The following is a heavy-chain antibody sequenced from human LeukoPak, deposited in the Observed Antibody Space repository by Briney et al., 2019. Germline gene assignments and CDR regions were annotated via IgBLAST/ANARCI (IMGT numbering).Heavy chain of an antibody. CDR2: INSDGSST. J-gene: IGHJ4*02. V-gene: IGHV3-74*01. Sequence: PGGSLILSCAASGFTFSSYWMHWVRQAPGEGLVWVSRINSDGSSTSYADSVKGRFTISRDNAKNTLYLQMNSLRAEDTAVYYCAREIFDGYNSEPDYWGQGTLVTVSS. CDR3: AREIFDGYNSEPDY. D-gene: IGHD5-24*01. CDR1: GFTFSSYW.